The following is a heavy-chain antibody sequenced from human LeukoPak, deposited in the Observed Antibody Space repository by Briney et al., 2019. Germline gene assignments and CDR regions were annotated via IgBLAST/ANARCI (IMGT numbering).Heavy chain of an antibody. D-gene: IGHD6-6*01. CDR2: ANLQGST. Sequence: SETLSLTCGVSGGSISNTNWWTWVRQPPGKGLEWIGKANLQGSTNYNPSLKSRVTISVDTSKNQFSLKLSSVTAADTAVYYCARGRGQLVRWFDPWGQGTLVTVSS. CDR1: GGSISNTNW. V-gene: IGHV4-4*02. CDR3: ARGRGQLVRWFDP. J-gene: IGHJ5*02.